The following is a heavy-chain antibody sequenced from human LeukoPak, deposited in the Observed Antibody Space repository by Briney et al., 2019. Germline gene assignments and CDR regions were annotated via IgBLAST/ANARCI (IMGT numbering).Heavy chain of an antibody. V-gene: IGHV2-70*16. D-gene: IGHD3-10*01. CDR2: NDYDGYT. CDR1: RFSYNHKLMY. CDR3: ARIRGPVGSNWFRSTGYFDF. J-gene: IGHJ4*02. Sequence: QTLPHTCTFSRFSYNHKLMYVAWARQPPGKALEWLARNDYDGYTVYNADLKSRLAISKDSSNTQVVLTMANMDPVDTATYYCARIRGPVGSNWFRSTGYFDFWGQGSLVTVSA.